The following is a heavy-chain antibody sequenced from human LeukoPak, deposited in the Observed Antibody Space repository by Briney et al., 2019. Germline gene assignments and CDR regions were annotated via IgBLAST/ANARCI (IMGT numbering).Heavy chain of an antibody. CDR2: IYTSGST. Sequence: SETLSLTCTVSGGSISSYYWSWIRQPAGKGLEWIGRIYTSGSTNHNPSLKSRVTMSVDTSKNQFSLKLSSVIAADTAVYYCARVHSSSSEDLFDYWGQGTLVTVSS. D-gene: IGHD6-6*01. V-gene: IGHV4-4*07. CDR1: GGSISSYY. J-gene: IGHJ4*02. CDR3: ARVHSSSSEDLFDY.